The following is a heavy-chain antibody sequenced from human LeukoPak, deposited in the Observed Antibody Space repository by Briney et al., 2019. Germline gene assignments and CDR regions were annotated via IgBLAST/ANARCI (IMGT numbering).Heavy chain of an antibody. Sequence: SETLSLTCAVSGGSISSSNWWSWVRQPPGKGLEWIGEIYHSGSTNYNPSLKSRVTISVDTSKNQFSLKLSSVTAADTAVYFCARGPDSSGYYYFDYWGQGTLVTVSS. CDR3: ARGPDSSGYYYFDY. J-gene: IGHJ4*02. CDR2: IYHSGST. D-gene: IGHD3-22*01. CDR1: GGSISSSNW. V-gene: IGHV4-4*02.